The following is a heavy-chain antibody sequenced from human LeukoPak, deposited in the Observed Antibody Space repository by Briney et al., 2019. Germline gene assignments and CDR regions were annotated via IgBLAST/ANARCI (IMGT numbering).Heavy chain of an antibody. CDR2: IKHDGSVQ. CDR1: GFTFSSYW. V-gene: IGHV3-7*01. CDR3: AKAWFGGVRHDAFDI. J-gene: IGHJ3*02. Sequence: GGSLRLSCAASGFTFSSYWMSWVRQAPGKGLEWVANIKHDGSVQYCVDSVKGRFTISRDNAKNSLYLQMNSLRAEDTAVYYCAKAWFGGVRHDAFDIWGQGTKVTVSS. D-gene: IGHD3-10*01.